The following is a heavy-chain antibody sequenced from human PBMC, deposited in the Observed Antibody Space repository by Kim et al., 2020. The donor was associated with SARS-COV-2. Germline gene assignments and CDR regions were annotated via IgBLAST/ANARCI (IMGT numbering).Heavy chain of an antibody. Sequence: SIYYADTVKGRFTISRDNTKNSLYLKMNSLRAEDTALYYCAREDEENFDFWGQGTLVTVSS. J-gene: IGHJ4*02. V-gene: IGHV3-21*01. CDR2: SI. CDR3: AREDEENFDF.